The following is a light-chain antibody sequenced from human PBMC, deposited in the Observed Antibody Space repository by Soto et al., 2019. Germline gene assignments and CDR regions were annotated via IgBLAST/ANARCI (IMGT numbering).Light chain of an antibody. Sequence: QAVVTQPPSASSTPGQTVTISCSGSTSNFGTFYVYWYQHLPGTAPKLLIYLGDQRASGVSDRFSGSKSGTSASLAINGLRSDDEADYYCAAWDDNLNAYVFGSGTKVTVL. V-gene: IGLV1-47*02. CDR2: LGD. J-gene: IGLJ1*01. CDR1: TSNFGTFY. CDR3: AAWDDNLNAYV.